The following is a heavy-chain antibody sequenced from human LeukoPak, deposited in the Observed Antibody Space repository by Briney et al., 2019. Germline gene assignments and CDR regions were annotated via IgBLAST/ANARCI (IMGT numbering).Heavy chain of an antibody. CDR3: ARETLIAAAGLFDY. CDR2: IWYDGSNK. CDR1: GFTFSSYG. V-gene: IGHV3-33*01. J-gene: IGHJ4*02. Sequence: GGFLRLSCAASGFTFSSYGMHWVRQAPGKGLEWVAVIWYDGSNKYYADSVKGRFTISRDNSKNTLYLQMNSLRAEDTAVYYCARETLIAAAGLFDYWGQGTLVTVSS. D-gene: IGHD6-13*01.